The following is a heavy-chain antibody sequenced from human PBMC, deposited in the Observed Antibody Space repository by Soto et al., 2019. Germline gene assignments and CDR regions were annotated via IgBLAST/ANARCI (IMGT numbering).Heavy chain of an antibody. J-gene: IGHJ3*02. CDR1: GGSFSGYY. CDR2: INHGGST. CDR3: AKVMGSSWYVDAFDI. V-gene: IGHV4-34*01. D-gene: IGHD6-13*01. Sequence: SETLSLTCAVYGGSFSGYYWTWIRQSAGKGLEWIGEINHGGSTNHNPSLKSRVIISVDTSKNQFSLKLSSVTAADTAVYYCAKVMGSSWYVDAFDIWGQGTMVTVSS.